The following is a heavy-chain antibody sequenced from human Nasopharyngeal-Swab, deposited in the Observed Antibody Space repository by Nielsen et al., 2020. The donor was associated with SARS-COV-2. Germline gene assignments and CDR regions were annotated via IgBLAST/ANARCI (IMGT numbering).Heavy chain of an antibody. Sequence: SLKLSFPASGFTFHDYAMHLFPQAPGKGLECFSVFIWNIVSIAYADSVKGRFTISRDNAKNSLYLQINSLRAEDTALYYFAKDNLITMIVARNHAFDIWGQGKMVTVSS. CDR3: AKDNLITMIVARNHAFDI. D-gene: IGHD3-22*01. CDR2: FIWNIVSI. V-gene: IGHV3-9*01. J-gene: IGHJ3*02. CDR1: GFTFHDYA.